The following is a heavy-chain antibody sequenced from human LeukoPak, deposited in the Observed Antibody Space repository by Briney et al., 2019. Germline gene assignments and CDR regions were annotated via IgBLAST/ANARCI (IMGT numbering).Heavy chain of an antibody. Sequence: PSETLSLTCAVYGGSFSGYYWSWIRQPPGKGLEWIGEINHSGSTNYNPSLKSRVTISVDTSKNQFSLKLSSVTAADTAVYYCASTPYYGSGSSDYWGQGTLVTASS. J-gene: IGHJ4*02. V-gene: IGHV4-34*01. CDR2: INHSGST. D-gene: IGHD3-10*01. CDR1: GGSFSGYY. CDR3: ASTPYYGSGSSDY.